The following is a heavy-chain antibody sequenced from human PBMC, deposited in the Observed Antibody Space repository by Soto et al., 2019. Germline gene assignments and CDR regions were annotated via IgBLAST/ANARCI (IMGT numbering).Heavy chain of an antibody. D-gene: IGHD5-18*01. Sequence: PSETLSLTCPVSGGSISSYYWSWIRQPPGKGLEWIGYIYYSGSTNYNPSLKSRVTISVDTSNNQFSLKLSSVTAADTAVYYCARRYGPCFDYWGQGTLVTVSS. J-gene: IGHJ4*02. CDR3: ARRYGPCFDY. CDR2: IYYSGST. CDR1: GGSISSYY. V-gene: IGHV4-59*08.